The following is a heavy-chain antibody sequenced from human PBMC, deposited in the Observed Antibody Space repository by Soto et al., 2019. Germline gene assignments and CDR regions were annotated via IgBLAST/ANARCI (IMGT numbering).Heavy chain of an antibody. J-gene: IGHJ5*02. CDR1: GFTFSSYA. D-gene: IGHD3-22*01. CDR3: ARDLYYDSSGYYT. Sequence: QVQLVESGGGVVQPGRSPRLSCAASGFTFSSYAMHWVRQAPGKGLEWVAVISYDGSNKYYADSVKGRFTISRDNSKNTLYLQMNSLRAEDTAVYYCARDLYYDSSGYYTWGQGTLVTVSS. V-gene: IGHV3-30-3*01. CDR2: ISYDGSNK.